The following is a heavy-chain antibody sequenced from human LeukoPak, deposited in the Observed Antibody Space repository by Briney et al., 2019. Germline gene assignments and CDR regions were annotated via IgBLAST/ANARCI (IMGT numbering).Heavy chain of an antibody. V-gene: IGHV3-64D*06. Sequence: GGSLRLSCSVSGFTFSTYVMHWVRQAPGKGLDYVSAISSNGDNTYYADSVKGRFTITRDNSKNTLYLQMSSLRADDTAVYYCVRGTGYWGQGPLVPVSS. CDR3: VRGTGY. CDR2: ISSNGDNT. CDR1: GFTFSTYV. J-gene: IGHJ4*02.